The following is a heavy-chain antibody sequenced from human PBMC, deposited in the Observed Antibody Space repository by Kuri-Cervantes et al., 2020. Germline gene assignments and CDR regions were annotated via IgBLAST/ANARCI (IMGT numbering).Heavy chain of an antibody. CDR1: GYTFTSYD. CDR3: ARRNRGSTLRKWFDP. V-gene: IGHV1-8*01. CDR2: MNPDSGNA. Sequence: ASVKVSCKASGYTFTSYDINWVRQATGQGLEWMGWMNPDSGNAGYAQKFQGRVTMTRNTSITTAYMELSSLTSEDTAVYYCARRNRGSTLRKWFDPWGQGTLVTVSS. J-gene: IGHJ5*02. D-gene: IGHD2/OR15-2a*01.